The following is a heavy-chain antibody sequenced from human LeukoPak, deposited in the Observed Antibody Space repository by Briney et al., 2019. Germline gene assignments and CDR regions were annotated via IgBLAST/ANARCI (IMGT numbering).Heavy chain of an antibody. J-gene: IGHJ4*02. V-gene: IGHV4-59*12. Sequence: SETLSLTCNVSGGSINSYYWGWFRQPPGKRLESIGYIYYSGRTTYNPSLKSRVTISVDTSTNQISLKLTSVTAADTAVYFCARGTTNGYYYDSSGYYTKWGQGTLVTVSS. CDR2: IYYSGRT. CDR3: ARGTTNGYYYDSSGYYTK. CDR1: GGSINSYY. D-gene: IGHD3-22*01.